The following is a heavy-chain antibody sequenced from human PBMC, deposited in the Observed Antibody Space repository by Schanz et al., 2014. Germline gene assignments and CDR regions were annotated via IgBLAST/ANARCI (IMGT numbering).Heavy chain of an antibody. D-gene: IGHD5-18*01. V-gene: IGHV1-18*01. CDR3: TRGGYSYALSAFDI. J-gene: IGHJ3*02. Sequence: QVQLVQSGAEVKKPGASVKVSCKASGYTFSSYGITWVRQAPGQGLEWMGWINGYNGHTLYAQKFQGRVTMTTDTSTSTVYMELSSLRSDDTALYYCTRGGYSYALSAFDIWGQGTMVTVSS. CDR1: GYTFSSYG. CDR2: INGYNGHT.